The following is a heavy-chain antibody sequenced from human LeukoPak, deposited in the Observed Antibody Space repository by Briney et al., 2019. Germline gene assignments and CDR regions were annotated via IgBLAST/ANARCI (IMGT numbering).Heavy chain of an antibody. CDR2: IGTRTSTI. V-gene: IGHV3-48*02. CDR3: ARDHAYAFDI. CDR1: GLTFSSYS. J-gene: IGHJ3*02. Sequence: GGSLRLPCAASGLTFSSYSMNWVRQAPGKGLEWVSYIGTRTSTIYYEDSVKGRFTISRDNARNSLYLQMDGLRDEDTAVYFCARDHAYAFDIWGQGTMVTVSS.